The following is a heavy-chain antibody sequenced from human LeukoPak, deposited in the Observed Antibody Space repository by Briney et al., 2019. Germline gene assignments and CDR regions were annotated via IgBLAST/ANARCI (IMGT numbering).Heavy chain of an antibody. J-gene: IGHJ4*02. CDR3: ARGTVDTAMASPFDY. V-gene: IGHV4-38-2*01. Sequence: KAAETLSLTCAVSGYSISRGYNGGWIRQPPGKGLEWFTSIYHSGSTYYNPSLKSRFTISIDNSKNKVSLKLNSVTAADTAVYYRARGTVDTAMASPFDYWGEGNLVTVSS. CDR1: GYSISRGYN. D-gene: IGHD5-18*01. CDR2: IYHSGST.